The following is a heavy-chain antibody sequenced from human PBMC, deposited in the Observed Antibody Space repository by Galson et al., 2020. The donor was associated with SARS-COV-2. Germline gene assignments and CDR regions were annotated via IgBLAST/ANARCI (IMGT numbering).Heavy chain of an antibody. V-gene: IGHV4-59*11. CDR3: ARLPYGRTYYFDP. D-gene: IGHD1-26*01. CDR1: GDSISSHY. J-gene: IGHJ5*02. CDR2: IYYSGGT. Sequence: SGTLSLTCSVSGDSISSHYWSWIRQPPGKGLEWIGCIYYSGGTNYKSSLKSRVTISIGKSKSQFFLKLAYVTAADTAMYYCARLPYGRTYYFDPGGQGTLVTVSS.